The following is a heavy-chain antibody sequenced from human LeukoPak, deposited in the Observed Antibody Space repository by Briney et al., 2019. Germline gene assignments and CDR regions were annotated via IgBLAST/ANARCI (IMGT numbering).Heavy chain of an antibody. CDR1: GGSISSYY. D-gene: IGHD3-10*01. Sequence: SETLSLTCTVFGGSISSYYWSWIRQPPGKGLEWIGYIYYSGSTNYNPSLKSRVTISVDTSKNQFSLKLSSVTAADTAVYYCARVWGASYYYGSGSHRSDAFDIWGQGTMVTVSS. CDR3: ARVWGASYYYGSGSHRSDAFDI. J-gene: IGHJ3*02. CDR2: IYYSGST. V-gene: IGHV4-59*01.